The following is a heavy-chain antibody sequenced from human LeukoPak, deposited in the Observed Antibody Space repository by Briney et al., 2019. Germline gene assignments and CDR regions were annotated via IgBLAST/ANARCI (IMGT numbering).Heavy chain of an antibody. V-gene: IGHV4-34*01. CDR2: INHSGST. CDR1: GGSFSGYY. J-gene: IGHJ6*03. CDR3: ARHTRKIGYCSGGSCYREYYYYYYMDV. Sequence: SETLSLTCAVYGGSFSGYYWSWIRQPPGKGLEWIGEINHSGSTNYNPSLKSRVTISVDTSKNQFSLKLSSVTAADTAVYYCARHTRKIGYCSGGSCYREYYYYYYMDVWGKGTTVTISS. D-gene: IGHD2-15*01.